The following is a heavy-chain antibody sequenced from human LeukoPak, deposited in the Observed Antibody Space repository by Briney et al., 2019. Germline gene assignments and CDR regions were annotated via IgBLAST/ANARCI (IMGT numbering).Heavy chain of an antibody. D-gene: IGHD4-23*01. Sequence: GGSLRLSCAASGFTFSSYGMHWVRQAPGKGLEWVAVISYDGSNKYYADSVKGRFTISRDNSKNTLYLQMNSLRAEDTAVYYCARSDYGGGRNYWGQGTLVTVSS. CDR2: ISYDGSNK. J-gene: IGHJ4*02. CDR3: ARSDYGGGRNY. CDR1: GFTFSSYG. V-gene: IGHV3-30*03.